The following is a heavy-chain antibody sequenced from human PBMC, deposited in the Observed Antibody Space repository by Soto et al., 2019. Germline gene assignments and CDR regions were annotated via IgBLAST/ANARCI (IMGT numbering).Heavy chain of an antibody. CDR2: IYYSGST. J-gene: IGHJ3*02. D-gene: IGHD3-22*01. CDR1: GGSISSYY. V-gene: IGHV4-59*01. Sequence: SETLSLTCSVSGGSISSYYWSWIRQPPGKGLEWIAYIYYSGSTSYNPSLKSRVSISLDTSKNQFSLKLSSVTAADRAVYYCARTYDGSGPNSGGYGFDIWGQGTMVTVSS. CDR3: ARTYDGSGPNSGGYGFDI.